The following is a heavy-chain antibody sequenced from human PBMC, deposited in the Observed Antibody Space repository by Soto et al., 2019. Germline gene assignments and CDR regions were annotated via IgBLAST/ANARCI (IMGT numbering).Heavy chain of an antibody. CDR2: ISSSSSTI. D-gene: IGHD2-2*01. J-gene: IGHJ6*02. CDR3: AREAGNIVVVPAAPDYYYGMDV. Sequence: EVQLVESGGGLVQPGGSLRLSCAASGFTFSSYSMNWVRQAPGKGLEWVSYISSSSSTIYYADSVKGRFTISRDNAKNSLYLQMNSPRAEHTAVYYCAREAGNIVVVPAAPDYYYGMDVWGQGTTVTVSS. V-gene: IGHV3-48*01. CDR1: GFTFSSYS.